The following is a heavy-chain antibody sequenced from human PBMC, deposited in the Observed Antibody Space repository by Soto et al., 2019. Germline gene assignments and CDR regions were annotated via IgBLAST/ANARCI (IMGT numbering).Heavy chain of an antibody. D-gene: IGHD5-18*01. V-gene: IGHV1-2*04. CDR3: ARDGFTQLWSQDYYYGLAV. CDR2: INPNSGGT. J-gene: IGHJ6*02. CDR1: GYTFSNYF. Sequence: VKRSRKAAGYTFSNYFMSWRSQTPRKGLEWMGRINPNSGGTNYAQKFQGWVTITRDTSITTVYMELTRLKSDDTAVYYCARDGFTQLWSQDYYYGLAVWVLGTTVPVS.